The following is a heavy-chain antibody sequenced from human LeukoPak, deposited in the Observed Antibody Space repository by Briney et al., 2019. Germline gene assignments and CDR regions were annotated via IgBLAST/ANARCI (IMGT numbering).Heavy chain of an antibody. Sequence: SVKVSCKASGGTFSSYAISWVRQAPGQGLEWMGRIIPILGIANYAQKFQGRVTITADKSTSTAYMELSSLRSEDTAVYYCARGVGYSSGWYNDYWGQGTLVTVSS. D-gene: IGHD6-19*01. CDR2: IIPILGIA. CDR3: ARGVGYSSGWYNDY. CDR1: GGTFSSYA. J-gene: IGHJ4*02. V-gene: IGHV1-69*04.